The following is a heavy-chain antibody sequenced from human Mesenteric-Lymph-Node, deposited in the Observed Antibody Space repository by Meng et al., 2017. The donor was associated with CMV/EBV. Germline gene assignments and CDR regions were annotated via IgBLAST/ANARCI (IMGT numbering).Heavy chain of an antibody. V-gene: IGHV6-1*01. CDR1: SGSSVT. J-gene: IGHJ4*02. D-gene: IGHD6-19*01. CDR2: TYYRSKWYN. Sequence: SGSSVTWNWIRQSQSRGLEWLGRTYYRSKWYNDYAISVKSRITTSPDTSKNQFSLQLNSVIPEDTAVYYCARRGDSSGWSGLDYWGRGTLVTVSS. CDR3: ARRGDSSGWSGLDY.